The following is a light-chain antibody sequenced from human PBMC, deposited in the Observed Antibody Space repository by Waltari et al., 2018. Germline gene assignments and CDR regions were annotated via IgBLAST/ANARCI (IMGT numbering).Light chain of an antibody. CDR3: QQSYSTPYT. CDR1: QSISSY. Sequence: DIQMTQSPSSLSASVGDRVTITCRASQSISSYLNWYQQKPGKAPKLLIYAASRLQSGVPSRFSGSVSGTDFTLTISSLQPEDFATYYCQQSYSTPYTFGQGTKLEIK. CDR2: AAS. J-gene: IGKJ2*01. V-gene: IGKV1-39*01.